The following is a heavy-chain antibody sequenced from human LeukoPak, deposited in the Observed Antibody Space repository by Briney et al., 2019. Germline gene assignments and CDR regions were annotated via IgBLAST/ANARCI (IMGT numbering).Heavy chain of an antibody. CDR2: IYYSGST. CDR3: ARGVLSGTRDY. D-gene: IGHD3-10*01. Sequence: SETLSLTCTVSGGSISHYYWSWIRQPPGKGLEWIGYIYYSGSTNYNPSLKSRVTISVDTSKNQFSLKLSSVTAADTAVYYCARGVLSGTRDYWGQGTLVTVSS. J-gene: IGHJ4*02. CDR1: GGSISHYY. V-gene: IGHV4-59*08.